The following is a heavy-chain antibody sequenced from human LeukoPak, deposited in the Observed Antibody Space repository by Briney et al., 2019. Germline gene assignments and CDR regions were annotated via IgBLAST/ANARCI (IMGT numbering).Heavy chain of an antibody. Sequence: ASVKVSCKASGGTFSSYAISWVRQAPGQGLEWMGGIIPIFGTANYAQKLQGRVAITADKSTSTAYMELSSLRSEDTAVYYCARAVDDREYWYFDLWGRGTLVTVSS. V-gene: IGHV1-69*06. CDR1: GGTFSSYA. CDR3: ARAVDDREYWYFDL. D-gene: IGHD3-22*01. CDR2: IIPIFGTA. J-gene: IGHJ2*01.